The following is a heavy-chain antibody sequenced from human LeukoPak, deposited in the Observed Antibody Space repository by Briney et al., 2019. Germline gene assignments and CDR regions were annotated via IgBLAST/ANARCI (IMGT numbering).Heavy chain of an antibody. CDR1: GFTFSTYS. D-gene: IGHD3-3*01. CDR2: ISDSSSTI. Sequence: GGSLRLSCVASGFTFSTYSMIWVRQAPGKGLEWVSYISDSSSTIYYADSVKGRFTISRDNAKNSLYLQMNSLRAEDTAVYYCARVEYDFWSGYRNDAFDIWGQGTMVTVSS. V-gene: IGHV3-48*04. J-gene: IGHJ3*02. CDR3: ARVEYDFWSGYRNDAFDI.